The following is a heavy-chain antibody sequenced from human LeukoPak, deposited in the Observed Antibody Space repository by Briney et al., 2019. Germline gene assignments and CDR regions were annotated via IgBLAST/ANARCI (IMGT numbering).Heavy chain of an antibody. CDR3: ARSHDYGAVDAFDI. CDR1: GFTVSSNY. V-gene: IGHV3-66*01. Sequence: TGGSLRLSCAASGFTVSSNYMSWVRQAPGKGLEWVSVIYSGGSTYYADSVKGRFTISRDNSKNTLYLQMNSLRAEDTAVYYCARSHDYGAVDAFDIWGQGTMVTVSS. J-gene: IGHJ3*02. D-gene: IGHD4-17*01. CDR2: IYSGGST.